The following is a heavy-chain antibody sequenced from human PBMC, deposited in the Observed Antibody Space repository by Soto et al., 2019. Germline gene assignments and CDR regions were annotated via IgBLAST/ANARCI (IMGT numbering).Heavy chain of an antibody. J-gene: IGHJ5*02. CDR1: GFIFSGSA. CDR2: IRSKANSYAT. CDR3: TRRSSSSRENWFDP. D-gene: IGHD6-13*01. Sequence: EVQLVESGGGLVQPGGSLKLSCAASGFIFSGSAMHWVRQASGKGLEWVGRIRSKANSYATAYAASVKGRFTISRDDSKNTAYLQMNSLKTEDTAVYYCTRRSSSSRENWFDPWGQGTLVTVSS. V-gene: IGHV3-73*02.